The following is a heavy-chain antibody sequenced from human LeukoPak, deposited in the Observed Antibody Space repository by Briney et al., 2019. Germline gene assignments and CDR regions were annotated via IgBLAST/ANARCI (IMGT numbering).Heavy chain of an antibody. CDR2: ISSSGSTI. CDR1: GFTFSSYE. CDR3: ARDLEDIVVVVAATPYWFDP. D-gene: IGHD2-15*01. V-gene: IGHV3-48*03. Sequence: GGSLRLSCAASGFTFSSYEMNWVRQAPGKGLEWVSYISSSGSTIYYADSVKGRFTISRDNAKNSLYLQMNSLRAEDTAVYYCARDLEDIVVVVAATPYWFDPWGQGTLVTVSS. J-gene: IGHJ5*02.